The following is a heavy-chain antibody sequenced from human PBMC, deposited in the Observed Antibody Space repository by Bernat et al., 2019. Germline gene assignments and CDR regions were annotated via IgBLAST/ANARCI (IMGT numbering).Heavy chain of an antibody. J-gene: IGHJ4*02. D-gene: IGHD3-22*01. CDR2: IIPILGIA. Sequence: QVQLVQSGAEVKKPGSSVKVSCKASGGTFSSYAISWVRQAPGQGLEWMGRIIPILGIANYAQKFQGRVTITADKSTSTAYMELSSLRSEDTAVYYCARAYYCYDSSGYTYFDYWGQGTLVTVSS. V-gene: IGHV1-69*04. CDR3: ARAYYCYDSSGYTYFDY. CDR1: GGTFSSYA.